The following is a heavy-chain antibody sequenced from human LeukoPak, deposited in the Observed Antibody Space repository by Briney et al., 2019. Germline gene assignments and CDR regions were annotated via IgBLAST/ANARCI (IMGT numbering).Heavy chain of an antibody. CDR1: GGSISSGSYY. CDR2: IYTSGST. CDR3: ARQRPGLLIFNYGMDV. Sequence: SETLSLTCTVSGGSISSGSYYWRWIRQPAGKGLEWIGRIYTSGSTNYNPSLKSRVTISVDTSKNQFSLKLSSVTAADTAVYDCARQRPGLLIFNYGMDVWGQGTTVTVSS. V-gene: IGHV4-61*02. J-gene: IGHJ6*02. D-gene: IGHD3-16*01.